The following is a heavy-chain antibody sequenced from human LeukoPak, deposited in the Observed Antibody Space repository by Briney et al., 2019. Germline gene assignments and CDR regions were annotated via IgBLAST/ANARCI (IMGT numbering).Heavy chain of an antibody. J-gene: IGHJ3*02. CDR2: INTNTGNP. Sequence: ASVKVSCKASGYTFTSYAMNWVRQAPGQGLEWMGWINTNTGNPTYAQGFTGRFVFSLDTSVSTAYLQISSLKAEDTAVYYCARDPPWCYDSSKHTGAFDIWGQGTMVTVSS. V-gene: IGHV7-4-1*02. CDR1: GYTFTSYA. D-gene: IGHD3-22*01. CDR3: ARDPPWCYDSSKHTGAFDI.